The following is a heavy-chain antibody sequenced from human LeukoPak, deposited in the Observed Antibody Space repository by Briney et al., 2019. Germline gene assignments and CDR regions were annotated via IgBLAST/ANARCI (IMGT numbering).Heavy chain of an antibody. V-gene: IGHV3-33*01. CDR3: ARDLYYDSSGYYYSPYGMDV. Sequence: PGGSLRLSCAASGFTFSSYGMHWVRQAPGKGLEWVAVIWYDGSNKYYADSVKGRFTISRDNSKNTLYLQMNSLRAEDTAVYYCARDLYYDSSGYYYSPYGMDVWGQGTTVTVSS. D-gene: IGHD3-22*01. CDR2: IWYDGSNK. J-gene: IGHJ6*02. CDR1: GFTFSSYG.